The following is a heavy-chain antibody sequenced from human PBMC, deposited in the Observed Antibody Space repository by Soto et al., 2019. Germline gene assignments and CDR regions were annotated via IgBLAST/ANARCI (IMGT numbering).Heavy chain of an antibody. J-gene: IGHJ4*02. CDR2: IYHSGNI. Sequence: PSEILSLTCAVSGGSISSGGYSWSWIRQPPGKGLEWIGYIYHSGNIYYNPSLKSRVTISVDTSKNQFSLKLTSVTAADTAVYYCARDKITGLFDYWGQGTLVPVPQ. V-gene: IGHV4-30-2*01. D-gene: IGHD2-8*02. CDR3: ARDKITGLFDY. CDR1: GGSISSGGYS.